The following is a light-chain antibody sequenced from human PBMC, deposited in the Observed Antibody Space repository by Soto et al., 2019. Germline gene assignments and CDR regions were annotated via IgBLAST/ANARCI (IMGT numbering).Light chain of an antibody. CDR1: QSVDIS. CDR3: QQYRSWPRT. V-gene: IGKV3-15*01. J-gene: IGKJ1*01. Sequence: EIVLTQSPATLSVPPGERVTLSCRASQSVDISLAWYQQKPGQAPRLLIYGASTRATDMPGTFSGRGSGTEFTLTISSLRPEDFGVYYCQQYRSWPRTFGQGTKVDIK. CDR2: GAS.